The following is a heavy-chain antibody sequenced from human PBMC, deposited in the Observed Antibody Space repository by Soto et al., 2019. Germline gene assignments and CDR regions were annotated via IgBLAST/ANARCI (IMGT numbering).Heavy chain of an antibody. V-gene: IGHV4-34*01. D-gene: IGHD3-10*01. J-gene: IGHJ4*02. CDR1: GGSFSGYY. CDR2: INHSGST. CDR3: ARGRITYYYGSGSYYIKPQLDY. Sequence: PSETLSLTCAVYGGSFSGYYWSWIRQPPGKGLEWIGEINHSGSTNYNPSLKSRVTISVDTSKNQFSLKLSSVTAADTAVYYCARGRITYYYGSGSYYIKPQLDYWGQGTLVTVSS.